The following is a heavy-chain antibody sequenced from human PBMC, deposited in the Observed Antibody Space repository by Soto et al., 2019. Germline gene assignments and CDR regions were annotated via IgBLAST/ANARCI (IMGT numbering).Heavy chain of an antibody. CDR3: AKDGGLRFLEWTLDP. J-gene: IGHJ5*02. V-gene: IGHV3-30*18. CDR1: GFTFSSYG. CDR2: ISYDGSNK. D-gene: IGHD3-3*01. Sequence: GGSLRLSCAASGFTFSSYGMHWVRQAPGKGLEWVAVISYDGSNKYYADSVKGRFTISRDNSKNTLYLQIYILRAEDTAVYYCAKDGGLRFLEWTLDPWGQGT.